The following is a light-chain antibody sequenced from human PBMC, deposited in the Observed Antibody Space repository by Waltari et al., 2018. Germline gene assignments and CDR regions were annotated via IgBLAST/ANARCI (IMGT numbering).Light chain of an antibody. CDR2: EVT. CDR3: SSYTGSDWV. Sequence: HSALTQPPSASGSPGQSVTISCTGTSSDIGGHNFVSWYQQHPGKAPKLIIYEVTKRPSGVPDLISASKSGNTAALTVSGLQADDEADYHCSSYTGSDWVFGGGTKLTVL. CDR1: SSDIGGHNF. J-gene: IGLJ3*02. V-gene: IGLV2-8*01.